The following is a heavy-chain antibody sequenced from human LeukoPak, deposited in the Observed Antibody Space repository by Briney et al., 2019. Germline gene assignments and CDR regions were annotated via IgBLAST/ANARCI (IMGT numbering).Heavy chain of an antibody. Sequence: SGGSLRLSCAASEFSFSDFWMGWVRQAPGKGLEWVANINQGGSETYYVDSVKGRFTISRDNAKKSLFLQMNSLRAEDTAVYYCTKGRSNHYWGQGTLATVST. D-gene: IGHD4-11*01. CDR1: EFSFSDFW. J-gene: IGHJ4*02. CDR2: INQGGSET. V-gene: IGHV3-7*01. CDR3: TKGRSNHY.